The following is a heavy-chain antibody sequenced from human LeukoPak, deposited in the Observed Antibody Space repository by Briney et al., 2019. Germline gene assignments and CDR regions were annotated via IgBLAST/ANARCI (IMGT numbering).Heavy chain of an antibody. D-gene: IGHD6-25*01. CDR3: ARDGDSSTLAAYDY. J-gene: IGHJ4*02. CDR1: GFTVSSNY. CDR2: IYSGGST. Sequence: PGGSLRLSCAASGFTVSSNYMSWVRQVPGKGLEWVSVIYSGGSTYYADSVKGRFTISRDNSKNTLYLQMNSLRAEDTAVYYCARDGDSSTLAAYDYWGQGTLVTVSS. V-gene: IGHV3-53*01.